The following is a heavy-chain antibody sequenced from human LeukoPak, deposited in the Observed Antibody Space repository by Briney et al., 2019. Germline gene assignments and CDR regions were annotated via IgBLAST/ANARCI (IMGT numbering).Heavy chain of an antibody. V-gene: IGHV3-21*01. D-gene: IGHD1-26*01. J-gene: IGHJ5*02. Sequence: GGSLRLSCAASGFTFSSYSMDWVRQAPGKGLEWVSSISSSSSCIYYADSVKGRLTISRDNAKNSLYLQMNSLRAEDTAVYYCARGVGANYTPWGQGTLVTASS. CDR3: ARGVGANYTP. CDR1: GFTFSSYS. CDR2: ISSSSSCI.